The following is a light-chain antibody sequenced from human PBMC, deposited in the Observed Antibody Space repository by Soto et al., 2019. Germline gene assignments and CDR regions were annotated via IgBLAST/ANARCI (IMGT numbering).Light chain of an antibody. CDR3: QQYNDWFSIS. V-gene: IGKV3-15*01. Sequence: EIVMTQSPATLSVSPGERATLSCRASQSVDNKLAWYQQKPGQAPRLLNSYASTTAPGIPARFSGSGSGTEFTLTISSLQSEDFAIYYCQQYNDWFSISFGGGTKVEV. CDR1: QSVDNK. J-gene: IGKJ4*01. CDR2: YAS.